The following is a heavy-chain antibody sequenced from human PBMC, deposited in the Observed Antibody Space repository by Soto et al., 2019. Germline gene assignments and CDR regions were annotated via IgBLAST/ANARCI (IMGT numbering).Heavy chain of an antibody. Sequence: QITLKESGPTLVKPTQTLTLTCTFSGFSLSTSGVGVGWIRQPPGKALEWLVLIYWDDDKRYSPSLKSRLTITKDTSKNQVVLTMTNMDPVDTATYYCAHRLSKIDFDYWGQGTLVTVSS. CDR2: IYWDDDK. J-gene: IGHJ4*02. CDR3: AHRLSKIDFDY. D-gene: IGHD3-22*01. V-gene: IGHV2-5*02. CDR1: GFSLSTSGVG.